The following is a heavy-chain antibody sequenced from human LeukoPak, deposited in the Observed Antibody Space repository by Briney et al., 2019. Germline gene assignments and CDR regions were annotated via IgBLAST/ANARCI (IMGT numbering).Heavy chain of an antibody. D-gene: IGHD3-10*01. J-gene: IGHJ5*02. Sequence: ASVKVSCKASGYTFTGYYMHWVRQAPGQGLEWMGWINPNSGGTNYAQKFQGRVTMTRDTSISTAYMALSRLRSDDTAVYYCARGHPYYYGSWWFDPWGQGTLVTVSS. V-gene: IGHV1-2*02. CDR1: GYTFTGYY. CDR2: INPNSGGT. CDR3: ARGHPYYYGSWWFDP.